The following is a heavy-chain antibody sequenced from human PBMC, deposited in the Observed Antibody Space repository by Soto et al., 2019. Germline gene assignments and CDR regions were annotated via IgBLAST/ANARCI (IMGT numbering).Heavy chain of an antibody. J-gene: IGHJ4*02. Sequence: SETLSLTCTVSGGSISSGGYYWSWIRQHPGKGLEWIGYIYYSGSTYYNPSLKSRVTISVDTSKNQFSLKLSSVTAADTAVYYCATSLRDTFDYWGQGTLVTVSS. CDR3: ATSLRDTFDY. CDR1: GGSISSGGYY. D-gene: IGHD3-3*01. CDR2: IYYSGST. V-gene: IGHV4-31*03.